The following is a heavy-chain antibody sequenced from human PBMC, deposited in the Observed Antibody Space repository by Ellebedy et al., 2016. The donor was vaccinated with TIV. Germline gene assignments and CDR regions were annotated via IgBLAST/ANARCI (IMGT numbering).Heavy chain of an antibody. CDR1: GGSISSSSYY. J-gene: IGHJ5*02. V-gene: IGHV4-39*01. Sequence: MPSETLSLTCTVSGGSISSSSYYWGWIRQPPGKGLEWIGSIYYSGSTYYNPSLKSRVTISVDTSKNQFSLKLSSVTAADTAVYYCARTFDDFWSGYYNYNWFDPWGQGTLVTVSS. D-gene: IGHD3-3*01. CDR3: ARTFDDFWSGYYNYNWFDP. CDR2: IYYSGST.